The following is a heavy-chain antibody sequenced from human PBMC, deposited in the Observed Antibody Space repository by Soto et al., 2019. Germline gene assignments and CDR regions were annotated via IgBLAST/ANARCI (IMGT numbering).Heavy chain of an antibody. CDR3: ATFTPYSSGWH. CDR1: GFTFSSYG. CDR2: IWYDGSNK. V-gene: IGHV3-33*01. J-gene: IGHJ4*02. D-gene: IGHD6-19*01. Sequence: GGSLRPSCAASGFTFSSYGMHWVRQAPGKGLEWVAVIWYDGSNKYYADSVKGRFTNSRDNSKNTLYLQMNSLRAEDTAVYYCATFTPYSSGWHWGQGTLVTVSS.